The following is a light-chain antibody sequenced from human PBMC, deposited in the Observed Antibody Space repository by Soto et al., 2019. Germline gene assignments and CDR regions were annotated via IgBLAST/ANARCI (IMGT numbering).Light chain of an antibody. J-gene: IGLJ1*01. CDR2: SSN. CDR3: AAWDDSLSGYV. CDR1: SSNIGVNY. V-gene: IGLV1-47*01. Sequence: QSVLTQPPSASGTPGQRVTISCSGSSSNIGVNYVYWYQQLPGTAPKLLIDSSNQRPSGVPDRFSGSKSGTSASLAISGLRSEDEADYYCAAWDDSLSGYVFGTGTKVTVL.